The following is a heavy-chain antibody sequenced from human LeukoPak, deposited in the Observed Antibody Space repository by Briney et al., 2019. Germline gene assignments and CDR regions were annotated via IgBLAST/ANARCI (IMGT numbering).Heavy chain of an antibody. D-gene: IGHD1-14*01. J-gene: IGHJ3*02. CDR2: IIPIFGTA. Sequence: ASVKVSCKASGGTFSSYAISWVRQAPGQGLEWMGGIIPIFGTANYAQKFQGRVTITADESTSTAYMELSSLRSEGTAVYYCARGSVLTNDAFDIWGQGTMVTVSS. CDR1: GGTFSSYA. CDR3: ARGSVLTNDAFDI. V-gene: IGHV1-69*13.